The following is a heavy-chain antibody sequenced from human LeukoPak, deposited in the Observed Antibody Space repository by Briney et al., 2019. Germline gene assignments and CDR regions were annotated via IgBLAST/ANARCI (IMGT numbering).Heavy chain of an antibody. CDR1: GFTFDDFA. Sequence: PGGSLRLSCAASGFTFDDFAMGWVRQAPGKGPEWVSDIKWDGSFIRYADSVRGRFTIPRDNAKNSLDLEMNSLGVEDTAFYYCARGRIAVTGPHYFDYWGQGTLVTVSS. D-gene: IGHD6-19*01. J-gene: IGHJ4*02. CDR3: ARGRIAVTGPHYFDY. CDR2: IKWDGSFI. V-gene: IGHV3-20*04.